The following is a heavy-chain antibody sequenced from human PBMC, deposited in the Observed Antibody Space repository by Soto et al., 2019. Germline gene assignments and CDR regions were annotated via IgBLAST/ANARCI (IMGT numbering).Heavy chain of an antibody. CDR1: GFTFRNYG. Sequence: PGGSLRLSCAASGFTFRNYGMHWVRQAPGKGLEWVAVISYDGSNRYYGDSVKGRFTISRDSSKNMLYLQMNSLRAEDTALYYCAKSKQNGEFDYVDHWGPGTLVTVSS. V-gene: IGHV3-30*18. D-gene: IGHD4-17*01. CDR3: AKSKQNGEFDYVDH. CDR2: ISYDGSNR. J-gene: IGHJ4*02.